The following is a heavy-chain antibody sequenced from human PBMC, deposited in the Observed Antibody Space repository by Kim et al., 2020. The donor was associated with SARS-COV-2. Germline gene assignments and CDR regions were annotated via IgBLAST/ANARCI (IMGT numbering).Heavy chain of an antibody. J-gene: IGHJ4*02. V-gene: IGHV4-59*08. CDR2: IYYSGST. D-gene: IGHD5-12*01. Sequence: SETLSLTCTVSGGSISSYYWSWIRQPPGKGLEWIGYIYYSGSTSYNPSLKSRVTISVDTSKNQFSLKLSSVTAADTAVYYCASSGYDYYFDYWGQGTLVTVSS. CDR3: ASSGYDYYFDY. CDR1: GGSISSYY.